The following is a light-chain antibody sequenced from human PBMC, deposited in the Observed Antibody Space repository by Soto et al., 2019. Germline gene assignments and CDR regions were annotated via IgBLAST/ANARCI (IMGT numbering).Light chain of an antibody. CDR1: QGIRHY. CDR2: AAS. J-gene: IGKJ4*01. CDR3: QQDYRNPLT. V-gene: IGKV1-6*01. Sequence: AIQMTQSPASLSASVGDRVTITCRASQGIRHYLGWYQQKPGKAPKLLIYAASSLQSGVPSRFSGSGSGTDISLTTSSLQPEYVATYYLQQDYRNPLTFGVGTRVEIK.